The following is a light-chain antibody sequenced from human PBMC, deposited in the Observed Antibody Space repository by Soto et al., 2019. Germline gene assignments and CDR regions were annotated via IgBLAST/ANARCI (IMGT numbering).Light chain of an antibody. CDR2: DVT. CDR1: SSDVGGYNE. V-gene: IGLV2-14*01. J-gene: IGLJ2*01. CDR3: GSHAAGSTLI. Sequence: QSALTQPASVSGSPGQSTTISCIGTSSDVGGYNEVSWYQQRPGKAPKLMIYDVTNRPSGVSNRFSGSKSGNTASLTISGLQAEDEAYYYCGSHAAGSTLIFGGGTKLTVL.